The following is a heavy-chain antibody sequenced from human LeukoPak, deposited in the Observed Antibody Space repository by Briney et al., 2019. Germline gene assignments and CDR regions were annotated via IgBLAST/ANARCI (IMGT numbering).Heavy chain of an antibody. CDR2: INPNSGGT. J-gene: IGHJ4*02. CDR3: AGAPWARLTGYDLDY. CDR1: GYTFTGYY. V-gene: IGHV1-2*02. D-gene: IGHD3-9*01. Sequence: GASVKVSCKASGYTFTGYYMHWVRQAPGQGLEWMGWINPNSGGTNYAQKFQGRVTMTRDTSISTAYMELSRLRSDDTAVYYCAGAPWARLTGYDLDYWGQGTLVTVSS.